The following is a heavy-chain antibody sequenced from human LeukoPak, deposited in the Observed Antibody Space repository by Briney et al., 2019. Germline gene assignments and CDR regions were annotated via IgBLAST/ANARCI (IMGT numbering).Heavy chain of an antibody. D-gene: IGHD3-22*01. V-gene: IGHV4-31*03. J-gene: IGHJ1*01. CDR2: IYYSGST. Sequence: SETLSLTCTVSGGSISSGGYYWSWIRQHPGTGLEWIGYIYYSGSTYYNPSLKSRVTISVDTSKNQFSLKLSSVTAADTAVYYCAREGRYYDSSGYSEYFQHWGQGTLVTVSS. CDR3: AREGRYYDSSGYSEYFQH. CDR1: GGSISSGGYY.